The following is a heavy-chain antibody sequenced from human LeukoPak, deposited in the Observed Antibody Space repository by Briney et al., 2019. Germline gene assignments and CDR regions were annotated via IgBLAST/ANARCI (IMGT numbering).Heavy chain of an antibody. CDR2: ISGSGGST. J-gene: IGHJ3*02. Sequence: GGSLRLSCAASGFTVSGNHMTWVRQAPGKGLEWVSAISGSGGSTYYADSVKGRFTISRDNSKNTLYLQMNSLRAEDTAVYYCAKDSLWFREEVDAFDIWGQGTMVTVSS. V-gene: IGHV3-23*01. CDR1: GFTVSGNH. D-gene: IGHD3-10*01. CDR3: AKDSLWFREEVDAFDI.